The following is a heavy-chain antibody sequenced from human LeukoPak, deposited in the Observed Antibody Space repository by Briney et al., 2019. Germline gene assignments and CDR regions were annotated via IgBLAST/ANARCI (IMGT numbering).Heavy chain of an antibody. D-gene: IGHD3-16*01. J-gene: IGHJ5*02. Sequence: GGSLRLSCAASGFTFSSYGMHWVRQAPGKGLEWVALISYHGSNKYYGDSVKGRFTISRDNSKNTVYLQMSSLKTEDTAVYYCARDMGARDKAPAWGQGTLVTVSS. CDR3: ARDMGARDKAPA. CDR2: ISYHGSNK. CDR1: GFTFSSYG. V-gene: IGHV3-30*03.